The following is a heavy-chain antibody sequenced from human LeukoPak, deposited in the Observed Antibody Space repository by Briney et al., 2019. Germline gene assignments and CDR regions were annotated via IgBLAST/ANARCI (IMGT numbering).Heavy chain of an antibody. CDR3: ARAGVRMGYDILTGYYSGPRENWFDP. Sequence: GGSLRLSCAASGVTFSSYGMHWVCQAPAKGQGWVAVISFDGSNKSYADSVKGRFTNSRDNAKNSLYLQMNSLRAEDTAVYYCARAGVRMGYDILTGYYSGPRENWFDPWGEKTLVTVSS. CDR1: GVTFSSYG. CDR2: ISFDGSNK. D-gene: IGHD3-9*01. V-gene: IGHV3-30*03. J-gene: IGHJ5*02.